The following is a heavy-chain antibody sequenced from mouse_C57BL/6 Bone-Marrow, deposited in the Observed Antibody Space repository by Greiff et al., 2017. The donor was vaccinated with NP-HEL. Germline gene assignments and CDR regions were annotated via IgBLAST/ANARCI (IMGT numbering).Heavy chain of an antibody. CDR2: IYPRSGNT. J-gene: IGHJ4*01. CDR1: GYTFTSYG. V-gene: IGHV1-81*01. CDR3: ARERGLRRAMDY. D-gene: IGHD2-4*01. Sequence: VKLQQSGAELARPGASVKLSCKASGYTFTSYGISWVKQRTGQGLEWIGEIYPRSGNTYYNEKFKGKATLTADKSSSTAYMELRSLTSEDSAVYFCARERGLRRAMDYWGQGTSVTVSS.